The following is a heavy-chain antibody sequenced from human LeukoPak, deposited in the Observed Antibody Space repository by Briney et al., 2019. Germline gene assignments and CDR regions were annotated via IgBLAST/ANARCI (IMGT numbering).Heavy chain of an antibody. CDR2: ISGSGGST. D-gene: IGHD6-19*01. CDR3: AKSSGKEAVAALDY. Sequence: GGSLRLSCAASGFTFSSYAMSWVRQAPGKGLEWVSAISGSGGSTYYADSVKGRFTISRDNSKDTLYLQMNSLRAEDTAVYYCAKSSGKEAVAALDYWGQGTLVTVSS. CDR1: GFTFSSYA. J-gene: IGHJ4*02. V-gene: IGHV3-23*01.